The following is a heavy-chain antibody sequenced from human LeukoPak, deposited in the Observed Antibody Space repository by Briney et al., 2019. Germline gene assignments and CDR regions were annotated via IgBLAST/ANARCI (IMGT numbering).Heavy chain of an antibody. CDR2: IYYSGST. V-gene: IGHV4-39*07. J-gene: IGHJ4*02. D-gene: IGHD6-13*01. Sequence: SETLSLTCTVSGGSISSSTYYWGWIRQPPGKGLEWIGSIYYSGSTYYNPSLKSRVTISVDTSKNQFSLKLSSVTAADTAVYYCARVQQQLSIDYWGQGTLVTVSS. CDR3: ARVQQQLSIDY. CDR1: GGSISSSTYY.